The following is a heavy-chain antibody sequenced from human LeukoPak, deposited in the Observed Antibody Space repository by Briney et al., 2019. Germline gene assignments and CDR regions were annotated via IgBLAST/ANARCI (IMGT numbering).Heavy chain of an antibody. CDR2: VYYSGST. V-gene: IGHV4-59*01. J-gene: IGHJ4*02. CDR1: GVSISSYY. D-gene: IGHD1-26*01. Sequence: KPSETLSLTCTVSGVSISSYYWSWIRQPPGKGLEWIGYVYYSGSTNYNPSLKSRVTISVDTSKNQFSLKLTSVTAADTAVYYCARGDSGSFSQFDCWGQGTLVTVSS. CDR3: ARGDSGSFSQFDC.